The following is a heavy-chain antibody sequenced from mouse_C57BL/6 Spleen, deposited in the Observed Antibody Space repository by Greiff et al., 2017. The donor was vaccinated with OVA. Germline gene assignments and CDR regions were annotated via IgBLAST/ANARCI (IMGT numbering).Heavy chain of an antibody. V-gene: IGHV1-18*01. D-gene: IGHD3-2*02. CDR3: ARRGQLSPYYFDY. CDR1: GYTFTDYN. J-gene: IGHJ2*01. CDR2: INPNNGGT. Sequence: VQLQQSGPELVKPGASVKIPCKASGYTFTDYNMDWVKQSHGKSLEWIGDINPNNGGTIYNQKFKGKATLTVDKSSSTAYMELRSLTSEDTAVYYCARRGQLSPYYFDYWGQGTTLTVSS.